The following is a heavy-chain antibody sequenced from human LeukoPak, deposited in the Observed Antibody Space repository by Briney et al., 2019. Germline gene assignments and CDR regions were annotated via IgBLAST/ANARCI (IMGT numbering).Heavy chain of an antibody. CDR3: ARGLSMLSCSGGSCYDWGWFDP. CDR1: FGPFSDYY. V-gene: IGHV4-34*01. Sequence: KPSETLSLTCAVYFGPFSDYYWSCIRQPPGAGQEWIGEISHSGSTNYKPSLKSRVTISLDTSNNQFSLKLSSVTAADAAVYYWARGLSMLSCSGGSCYDWGWFDPWGQGTLVTVSS. J-gene: IGHJ5*02. D-gene: IGHD2-15*01. CDR2: ISHSGST.